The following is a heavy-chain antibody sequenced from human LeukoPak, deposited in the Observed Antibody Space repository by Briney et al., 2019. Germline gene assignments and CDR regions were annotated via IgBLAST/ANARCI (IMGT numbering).Heavy chain of an antibody. CDR3: ARQMIVVLISYFDY. CDR2: MYYSGSA. D-gene: IGHD3-22*01. Sequence: PSETLSLTCTVSGGSINSNNYYWGWIRQPPGKGLEWVGGMYYSGSAYYNPSLKSRVAISLDTSKNQFSLKLSSVTAADTAVYYCARQMIVVLISYFDYWGQGIPVTVSS. V-gene: IGHV4-39*07. CDR1: GGSINSNNYY. J-gene: IGHJ4*02.